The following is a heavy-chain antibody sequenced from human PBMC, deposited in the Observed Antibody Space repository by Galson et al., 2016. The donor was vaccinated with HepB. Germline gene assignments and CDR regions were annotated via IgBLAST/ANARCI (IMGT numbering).Heavy chain of an antibody. CDR1: GFLYRNYA. D-gene: IGHD3-10*01. J-gene: IGHJ4*02. V-gene: IGHV3-23*01. CDR3: ARALTMVRWAYGH. Sequence: SLRLSCAASGFLYRNYAMSWVRQAPGKGLEWISVISGSGQTTFYAESVKGRISVSRDNSQNTLDLQMNSLRAEDTAVYYCARALTMVRWAYGHWGQGTLVTVSS. CDR2: ISGSGQTT.